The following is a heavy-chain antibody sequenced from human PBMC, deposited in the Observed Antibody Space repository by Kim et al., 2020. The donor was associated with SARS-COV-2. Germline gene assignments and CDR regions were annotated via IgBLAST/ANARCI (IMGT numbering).Heavy chain of an antibody. J-gene: IGHJ3*02. CDR3: ARAMIVDLDAFDI. CDR1: GGSISSGGYY. V-gene: IGHV4-31*03. CDR2: IYYSGST. D-gene: IGHD3-22*01. Sequence: SETLSLTCTVSGGSISSGGYYWSWIRQHPGKCLEWIGYIYYSGSTYYNPSFKSRVTISVDTSKNQFSLKLSSVTAADTAVYYCARAMIVDLDAFDIWGQGTMVTVSS.